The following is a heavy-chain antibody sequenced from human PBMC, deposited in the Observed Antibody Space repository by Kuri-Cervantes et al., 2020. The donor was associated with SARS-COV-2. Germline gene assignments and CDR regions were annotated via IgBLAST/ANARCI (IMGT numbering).Heavy chain of an antibody. D-gene: IGHD1-26*01. CDR1: GYTLTELS. CDR2: FDPEDGET. V-gene: IGHV1-24*01. CDR3: ATDLSGSYGGSIDY. Sequence: ASVKDSCKVSGYTLTELSMHWVRQAPGKGLEWMGGFDPEDGETIYAQKFQGRVTMTEDTSTDTAYMELSSLRSEDTAVYYCATDLSGSYGGSIDYWGQGTLVTVSS. J-gene: IGHJ4*02.